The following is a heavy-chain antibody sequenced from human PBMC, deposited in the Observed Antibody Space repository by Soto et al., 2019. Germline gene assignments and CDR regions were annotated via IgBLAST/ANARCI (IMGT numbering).Heavy chain of an antibody. CDR2: IYYSGGT. CDR3: ARDRIPNGMDV. CDR1: GGSISSGGYY. Sequence: SETLSLTCTVSGGSISSGGYYWSWIRQHPGKGLEWIGYIYYSGGTYYNPSLKSRVTISVDTSKNQFSLKLSSVTAADTAVYYCARDRIPNGMDVWGKGTTVTVSS. J-gene: IGHJ6*03. D-gene: IGHD2-8*01. V-gene: IGHV4-31*03.